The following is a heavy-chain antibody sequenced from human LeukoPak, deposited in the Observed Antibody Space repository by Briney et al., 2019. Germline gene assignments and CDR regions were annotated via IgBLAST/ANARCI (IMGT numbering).Heavy chain of an antibody. V-gene: IGHV3-20*04. CDR1: GFTFDDYG. J-gene: IGHJ4*02. CDR2: INWNGGTI. D-gene: IGHD2-2*02. Sequence: GGSLRLSCAASGFTFDDYGMSRVRQAPGKGLEWVSGINWNGGTIGYADSVKGRFTISRDNAKNSLYLQMNSLRAEDTALYYCARYGFYCSSTSCYIFDNWGQGTLVTVSS. CDR3: ARYGFYCSSTSCYIFDN.